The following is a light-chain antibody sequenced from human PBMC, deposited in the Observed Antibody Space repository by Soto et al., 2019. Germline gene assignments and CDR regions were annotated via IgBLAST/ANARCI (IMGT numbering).Light chain of an antibody. J-gene: IGLJ2*01. CDR2: SDN. CDR3: ATWDDSLNGLV. Sequence: QSVLTQPPSASGTPGQRVTISSSGSSSNIGSKTVNWYQQLPQTAPKLLIFSDNQRPSGVPDRFSASKSGTSASLAISGLQSEDEADYYCATWDDSLNGLVFGGGTKLTVL. V-gene: IGLV1-44*01. CDR1: SSNIGSKT.